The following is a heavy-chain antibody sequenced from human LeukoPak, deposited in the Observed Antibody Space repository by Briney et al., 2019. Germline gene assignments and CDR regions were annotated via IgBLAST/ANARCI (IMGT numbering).Heavy chain of an antibody. D-gene: IGHD6-6*01. Sequence: GGSLRLSCAASGFTFSSYWMHWVRQAPGKGLVWVSRINSDGSSTSYADSVKGRFTISRDNSKNTLYLQMNSLRAEDTAVYYCARAQLDDYYYYYYMDVWGKGTTVTVSS. CDR1: GFTFSSYW. V-gene: IGHV3-74*01. CDR2: INSDGSST. CDR3: ARAQLDDYYYYYYMDV. J-gene: IGHJ6*03.